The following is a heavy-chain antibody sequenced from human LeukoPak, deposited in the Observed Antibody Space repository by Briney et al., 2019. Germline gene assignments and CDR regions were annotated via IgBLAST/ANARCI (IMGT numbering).Heavy chain of an antibody. CDR3: ARFGGYDILTGYSGFFDY. V-gene: IGHV4-59*01. CDR2: IYCSGST. D-gene: IGHD3-9*01. J-gene: IGHJ4*02. Sequence: SETLSLTCTVSGGSISSYYWSWIRQPPGKGLEWIGYIYCSGSTNYNPSLKSRVTISVDTSKNQFSLKLSSVTAADTAVYYCARFGGYDILTGYSGFFDYWGQGTLVTVSS. CDR1: GGSISSYY.